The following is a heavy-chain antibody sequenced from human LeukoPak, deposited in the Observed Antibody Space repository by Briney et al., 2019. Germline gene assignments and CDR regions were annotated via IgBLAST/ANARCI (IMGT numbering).Heavy chain of an antibody. D-gene: IGHD3-3*02. Sequence: GGSLRLSCAASGFIFSRHWMHWVRQAPGEGLVCVARVKNDGTYRDYAGSVKGRFTISRDNAKNTLYLQMNSLRVEDTARYYCVRDDDIYGFGYWGQGTVVTVSS. V-gene: IGHV3-74*01. CDR3: VRDDDIYGFGY. J-gene: IGHJ4*02. CDR2: VKNDGTYR. CDR1: GFIFSRHW.